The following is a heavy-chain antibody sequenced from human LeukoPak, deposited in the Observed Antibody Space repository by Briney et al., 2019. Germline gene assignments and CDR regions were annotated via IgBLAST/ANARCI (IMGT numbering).Heavy chain of an antibody. CDR3: ARDGAVTNGRYFDY. CDR2: ISPSSSYI. Sequence: GGSLRLSCAASGFTFSSYSINWVRQAPGKGLEWVSSISPSSSYIYYGDSVKGRFTISRDNAKNSLYLQMNSLRAEDTAVYYCARDGAVTNGRYFDYWGQGTLVTVSS. J-gene: IGHJ4*02. V-gene: IGHV3-21*01. CDR1: GFTFSSYS. D-gene: IGHD4-17*01.